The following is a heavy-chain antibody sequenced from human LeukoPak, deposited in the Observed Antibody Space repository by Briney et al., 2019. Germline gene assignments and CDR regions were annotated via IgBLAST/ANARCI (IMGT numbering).Heavy chain of an antibody. V-gene: IGHV4-61*02. CDR2: IYTSGST. Sequence: SETLSLTCTVSGGSISSGSYYWSWIRQPAGKGLEWIGRIYTSGSTNYNPSLKSRVTISVDTSKNQFSLKLSSVTAADTAVYYCASFSVTTDYYYYYMDVWGKGTTVTVSS. CDR1: GGSISSGSYY. D-gene: IGHD4-11*01. J-gene: IGHJ6*03. CDR3: ASFSVTTDYYYYYMDV.